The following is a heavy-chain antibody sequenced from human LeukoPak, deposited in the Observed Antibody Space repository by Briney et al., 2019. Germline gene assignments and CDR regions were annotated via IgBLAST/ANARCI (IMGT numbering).Heavy chain of an antibody. D-gene: IGHD6-6*01. CDR3: TTLVLGILDY. J-gene: IGHJ4*02. CDR1: EFPFSKAW. Sequence: PGGSLRLSCAVSEFPFSKAWMSWVRQAPGKGLEWAGRIKSKTDGGTTDYAAPVKGRFTISRDDSKNTLYLQMNSLKTEDTAVYYCTTLVLGILDYWGQGTLVTVSS. CDR2: IKSKTDGGTT. V-gene: IGHV3-15*01.